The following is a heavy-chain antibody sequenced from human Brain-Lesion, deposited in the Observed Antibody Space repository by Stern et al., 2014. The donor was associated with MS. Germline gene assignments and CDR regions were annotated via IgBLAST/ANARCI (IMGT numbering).Heavy chain of an antibody. J-gene: IGHJ5*01. D-gene: IGHD3-16*01. CDR3: ARGERWFDS. CDR2: VNREGRRR. V-gene: IGHV3-74*01. Sequence: EVQLVESGGGFVQPGGSLRLPCAASGFTFSNYWLHWVRQAPGKGLGWVAGVNREGRRRSYADSVKGGFPMSRDNAKNTLYLQMNSLRVEDTAIYYCARGERWFDSWGQGTLVTVSS. CDR1: GFTFSNYW.